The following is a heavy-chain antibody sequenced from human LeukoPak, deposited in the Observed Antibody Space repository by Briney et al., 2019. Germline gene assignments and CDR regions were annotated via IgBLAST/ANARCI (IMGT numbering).Heavy chain of an antibody. CDR3: ARSITMVRGHNWFDP. J-gene: IGHJ5*02. CDR2: INHNGST. Sequence: SETLSLTCAVYGGSFSGYYWSWIRQPPGKGLEWIGEINHNGSTNYNPSLKSRVTISVDTSKNQFSLKLSSVTAADTAVYYCARSITMVRGHNWFDPWGQGTLVTVSS. CDR1: GGSFSGYY. D-gene: IGHD3-10*01. V-gene: IGHV4-34*01.